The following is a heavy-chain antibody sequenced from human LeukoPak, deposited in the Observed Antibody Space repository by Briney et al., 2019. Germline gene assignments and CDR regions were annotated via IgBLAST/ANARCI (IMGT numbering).Heavy chain of an antibody. CDR2: INPNSGGT. Sequence: ASVKVSCKASGYTFTGYYMHWVRQAPGQGLEWMGWINPNSGGTNYAQKFQGRVTMTRDTSISTAYMELTRLRSDDTAVFYCAATSSVTTASPFDYWGQGTLVTVSS. CDR1: GYTFTGYY. D-gene: IGHD4-17*01. V-gene: IGHV1-2*02. J-gene: IGHJ4*02. CDR3: AATSSVTTASPFDY.